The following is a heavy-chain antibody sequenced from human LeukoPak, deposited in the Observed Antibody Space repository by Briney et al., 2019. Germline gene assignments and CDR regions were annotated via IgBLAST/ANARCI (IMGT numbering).Heavy chain of an antibody. CDR2: LSGSGITT. D-gene: IGHD6-19*01. Sequence: SGGSLRLSCAASGFTFSNSAMSWVRRAPGKGLEWVSTLSGSGITTYYADSVKGRFTISRDNSKNTLYLQMNSPRAEDTAVYYCAKGIYSSGWSYFDYWGHGTLVTVSS. V-gene: IGHV3-23*01. CDR1: GFTFSNSA. CDR3: AKGIYSSGWSYFDY. J-gene: IGHJ4*01.